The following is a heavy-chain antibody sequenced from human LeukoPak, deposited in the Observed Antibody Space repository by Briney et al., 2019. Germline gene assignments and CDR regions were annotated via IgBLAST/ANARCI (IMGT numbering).Heavy chain of an antibody. CDR3: ARLVLAAAGTLIDY. D-gene: IGHD6-13*01. J-gene: IGHJ4*02. CDR1: GGSISSYY. Sequence: PSETLPLTCTVSGGSISSYYWSWIRQPPGKGLEWIGYIYYSGSTNYNPSLKSRVTISVDTSKNQFSLKLSSVTAADTAVYYCARLVLAAAGTLIDYWGQGTLVTVSS. V-gene: IGHV4-59*08. CDR2: IYYSGST.